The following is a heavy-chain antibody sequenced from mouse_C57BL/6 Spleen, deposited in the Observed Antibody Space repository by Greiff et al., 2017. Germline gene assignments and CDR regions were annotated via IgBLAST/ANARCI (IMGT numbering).Heavy chain of an antibody. D-gene: IGHD2-5*01. CDR2: IWSGGST. CDR3: ARNSTIVKGFAN. J-gene: IGHJ3*01. CDR1: GFSLTSYG. V-gene: IGHV2-2*01. Sequence: QVQLQQSGPGLVQPSQSLSITCTVSGFSLTSYGVHWVRQSPGKGLEWLGVIWSGGSTDYYAAFISRLSISKVNSNSQVFLKMNRLQTDDTAIYCFARNSTIVKGFANWGQGTLVTVSA.